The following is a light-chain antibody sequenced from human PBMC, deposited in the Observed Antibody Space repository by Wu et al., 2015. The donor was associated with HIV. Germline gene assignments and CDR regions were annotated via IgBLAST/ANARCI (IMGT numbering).Light chain of an antibody. CDR2: GAS. J-gene: IGKJ2*01. Sequence: QLTQSPSSLSASVGDRVTITCRASEGIRNYLAWHQQKSGKAPQLLIYGASTLESGVPSRFSGSRSGTDFTLTIRNLQPEDVAMYYCEQFKSHPRSFGQGTKLEI. V-gene: IGKV1-9*01. CDR3: EQFKSHPRS. CDR1: EGIRNY.